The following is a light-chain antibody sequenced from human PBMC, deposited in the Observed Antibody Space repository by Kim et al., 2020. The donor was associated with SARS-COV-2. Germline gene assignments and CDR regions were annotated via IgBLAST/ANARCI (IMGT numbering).Light chain of an antibody. J-gene: IGKJ4*01. CDR3: HQRSNWPLT. CDR1: QSINSF. CDR2: DAS. V-gene: IGKV3-11*01. Sequence: LSPGDRATLTGRASQSINSFLAWYQQKPGQAPRLLIYDASNRATGIPARFSGSGSGTDFTLTISSLEPEDFAVYYCHQRSNWPLTFGGGTKVDIK.